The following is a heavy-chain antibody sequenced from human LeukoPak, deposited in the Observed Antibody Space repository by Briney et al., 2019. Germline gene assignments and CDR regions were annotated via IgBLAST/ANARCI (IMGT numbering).Heavy chain of an antibody. V-gene: IGHV4-39*01. CDR3: ARQGNWGSLDY. CDR2: FYYSGIT. CDR1: GGSITSSGYY. D-gene: IGHD7-27*01. Sequence: SETLSLTCTVSGGSITSSGYYWDWIRQPTGKELEWIGNFYYSGITYYNPSLKSRVTISVDTSKNQFSLKLISVTAADTAVYYCARQGNWGSLDYWGQGTLVTVSS. J-gene: IGHJ4*02.